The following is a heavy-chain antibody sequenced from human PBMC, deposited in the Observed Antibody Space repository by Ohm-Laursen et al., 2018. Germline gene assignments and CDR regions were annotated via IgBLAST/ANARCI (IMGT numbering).Heavy chain of an antibody. V-gene: IGHV4-39*01. CDR1: GGSISSSGYY. CDR2: IYYSWST. CDR3: VRHGDTAVAYYNYYGMNV. J-gene: IGHJ6*02. Sequence: GTLSLTCTVSGGSISSSGYYWGWLRQPPGKGLEWIGSIYYSWSTYSNPSLKSRVTISEDTSMNQFSLKLSSVTAADTAVYYCVRHGDTAVAYYNYYGMNVWGQGTTVTVSS. D-gene: IGHD5-18*01.